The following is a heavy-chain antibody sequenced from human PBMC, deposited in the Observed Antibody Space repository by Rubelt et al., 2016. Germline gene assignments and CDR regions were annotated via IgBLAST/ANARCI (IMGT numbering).Heavy chain of an antibody. V-gene: IGHV3-23*04. CDR2: ISGSGGST. D-gene: IGHD3-22*01. Sequence: EVQLVESGGGLVKPGGSLRLSCAASGFTFSSYAMSWVRQAPGKGLEWVSAISGSGGSTYYADSVKGRFTISRGNSKNTLYLQMNSLRAEDTAVYYCARAPRYYYDSSGYFDYWGQGTLVTVSS. J-gene: IGHJ4*02. CDR3: ARAPRYYYDSSGYFDY. CDR1: GFTFSSYA.